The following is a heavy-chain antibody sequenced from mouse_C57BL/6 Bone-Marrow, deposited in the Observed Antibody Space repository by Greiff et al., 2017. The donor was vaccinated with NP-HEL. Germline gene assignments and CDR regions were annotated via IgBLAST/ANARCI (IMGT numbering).Heavy chain of an antibody. J-gene: IGHJ2*01. V-gene: IGHV1-15*01. CDR2: IDPETGGT. Sequence: VQLQQSGAELVRPGASVTLSCKASGYTFTDYEMHWVKQTPVHGLEWIGAIDPETGGTAYNQKFKGKAILTADKSSSTAYMELRSLTSEDSAVYYCTRRIGVVEDYWGQGTTLTVSS. CDR1: GYTFTDYE. D-gene: IGHD1-1*01. CDR3: TRRIGVVEDY.